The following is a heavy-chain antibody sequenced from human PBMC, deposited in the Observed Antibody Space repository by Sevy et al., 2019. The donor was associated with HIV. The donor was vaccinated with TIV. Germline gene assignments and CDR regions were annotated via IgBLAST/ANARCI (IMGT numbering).Heavy chain of an antibody. CDR2: ISGSGGST. J-gene: IGHJ6*02. V-gene: IGHV3-23*01. D-gene: IGHD3-9*01. Sequence: GGSLRLSCAASGFTFSSYAMSWVRQAPGKGLEWVSAISGSGGSTYYADSVKGRFTISRDNSKNTLYLQMNSLRAEDTAVYYCAKGANYDILTGFFYYYGIDVWGQGTTVTVSS. CDR1: GFTFSSYA. CDR3: AKGANYDILTGFFYYYGIDV.